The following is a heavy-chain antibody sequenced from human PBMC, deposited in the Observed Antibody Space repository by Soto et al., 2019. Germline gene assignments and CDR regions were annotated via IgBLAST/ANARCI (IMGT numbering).Heavy chain of an antibody. CDR2: ISYDGSNK. CDR3: ARDGPYSGSYYRYFYY. V-gene: IGHV3-30-3*01. CDR1: GFTFSSYA. J-gene: IGHJ4*02. Sequence: QVQLVESGGGVVQPGRSLRLSCAASGFTFSSYAMHWVRQAPGKGLEWVAVISYDGSNKYYADSVKGRFTISRDNSKNTLYLQMNSLRAEDTAVYYCARDGPYSGSYYRYFYYWGQGTLVTVSS. D-gene: IGHD1-26*01.